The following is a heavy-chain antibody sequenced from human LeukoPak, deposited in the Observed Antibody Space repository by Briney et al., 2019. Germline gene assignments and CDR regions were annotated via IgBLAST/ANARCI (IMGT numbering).Heavy chain of an antibody. Sequence: PSETLSLTCTVSGYSISSGYYWGWIRQPPGKGLEWIGSIYHSGSTYYNPSLKSRVTISVDTSKNQFSLKLSSVTAADTAVYYCARASGSYSSARIFDYWGQGTLVTVSS. CDR3: ARASGSYSSARIFDY. V-gene: IGHV4-38-2*02. J-gene: IGHJ4*02. CDR2: IYHSGST. D-gene: IGHD1-26*01. CDR1: GYSISSGYY.